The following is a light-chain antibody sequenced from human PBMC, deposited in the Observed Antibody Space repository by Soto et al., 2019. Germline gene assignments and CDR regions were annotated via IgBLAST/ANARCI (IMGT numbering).Light chain of an antibody. Sequence: DIQLTQSPSSVSASIGDRVTISWRASQSIYKWLAWYQQKPGKAPKLLIYAASSLQSGVPSRFSGSGYGTEFTLTISSLQPEDSATYYCQQADSFPLTFGGGTEVA. V-gene: IGKV1-12*01. CDR1: QSIYKW. CDR3: QQADSFPLT. J-gene: IGKJ4*01. CDR2: AAS.